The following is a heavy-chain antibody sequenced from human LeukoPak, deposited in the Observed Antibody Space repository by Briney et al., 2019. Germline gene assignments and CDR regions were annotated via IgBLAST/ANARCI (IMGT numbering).Heavy chain of an antibody. Sequence: YWIGWVRQMPGKGLEWMGIIYHSGSAYYDPSLKSRVTISIDTSKSQFSLRLSSVTAADTAVYYCARVLESGGSCFFDYWGQGILVTVSS. V-gene: IGHV4-31*02. CDR1: Y. J-gene: IGHJ4*02. D-gene: IGHD2-15*01. CDR3: ARVLESGGSCFFDY. CDR2: IYHSGSA.